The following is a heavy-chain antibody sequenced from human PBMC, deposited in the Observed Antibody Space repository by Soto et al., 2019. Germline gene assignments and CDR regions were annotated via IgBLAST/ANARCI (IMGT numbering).Heavy chain of an antibody. Sequence: TGGSLRLSCAASGFTFSSYGMHWVRQAPGKGLEWVAVIWYDGSNKYYADSVKGRFTISRDNSKNTLYLQMNSLRAEDTAVYYCARDWDSSGWLRHYNWFDPWGQGTLVTVSS. D-gene: IGHD6-19*01. CDR2: IWYDGSNK. V-gene: IGHV3-33*01. CDR1: GFTFSSYG. J-gene: IGHJ5*02. CDR3: ARDWDSSGWLRHYNWFDP.